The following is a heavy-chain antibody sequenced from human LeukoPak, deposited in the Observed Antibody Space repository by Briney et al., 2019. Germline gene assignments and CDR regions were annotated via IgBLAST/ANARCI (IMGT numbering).Heavy chain of an antibody. CDR2: INSDGSST. CDR1: GFTFSSYW. V-gene: IGHV3-74*01. Sequence: PGGSLRLSCAASGFTFSSYWMHWVRHAPGKGLVWVSPINSDGSSTTYADSVKGRFTISRDNAKNTLYLQMNSLRAEDTAVYYCASPKYRGGRPIDYWGQGTLVTVSS. CDR3: ASPKYRGGRPIDY. J-gene: IGHJ4*02. D-gene: IGHD4-23*01.